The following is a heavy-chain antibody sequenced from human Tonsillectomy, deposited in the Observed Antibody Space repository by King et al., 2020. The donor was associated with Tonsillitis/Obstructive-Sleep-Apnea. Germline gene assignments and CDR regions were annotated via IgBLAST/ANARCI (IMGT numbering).Heavy chain of an antibody. D-gene: IGHD1-14*01. J-gene: IGHJ5*02. Sequence: QLQESGPGLVKPSETLSLTCTVSGGSIGSSSYYWGWIRQPPGKGLEWIGNIYYSGSTHYNPSLKSRATISADMSKNQFSLKLSSVTAADTAAYYCARRRGYNRSFVWFDPWGQGTLVTVSS. V-gene: IGHV4-39*01. CDR3: ARRRGYNRSFVWFDP. CDR2: IYYSGST. CDR1: GGSIGSSSYY.